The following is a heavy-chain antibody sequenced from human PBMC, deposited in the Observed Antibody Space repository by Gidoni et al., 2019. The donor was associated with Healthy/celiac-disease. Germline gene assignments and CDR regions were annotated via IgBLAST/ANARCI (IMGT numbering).Heavy chain of an antibody. V-gene: IGHV3-64D*06. CDR2: ISSNGGST. CDR3: VKDLGGGYDFDY. Sequence: VRQAPGKGLEYVSAISSNGGSTYYADSVKGRFTISRDNSKNTLYLQMSSLRAEDTAVYYCVKDLGGGYDFDYWGQGTLVTVSS. J-gene: IGHJ4*02. D-gene: IGHD5-12*01.